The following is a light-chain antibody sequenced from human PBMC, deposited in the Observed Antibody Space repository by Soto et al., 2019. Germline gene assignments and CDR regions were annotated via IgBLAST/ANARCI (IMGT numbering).Light chain of an antibody. CDR3: QKYGGCPPTGT. CDR1: QSVSGT. CDR2: GAS. V-gene: IGKV3-15*01. Sequence: EIVMTQSPATLSVSPGERATLSCRASQSVSGTLAWYQQRPGQPPRLLFYGASTRATGIPARFSGSGSGTDFPLTTSTLRSEVLAFYYCQKYGGCPPTGTFGKGTKV. J-gene: IGKJ1*01.